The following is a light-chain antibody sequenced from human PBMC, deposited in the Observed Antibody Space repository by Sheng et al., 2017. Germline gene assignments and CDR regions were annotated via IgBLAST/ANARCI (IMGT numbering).Light chain of an antibody. J-gene: IGKJ4*02. CDR2: DAS. V-gene: IGKV3-11*01. CDR1: QSVSSY. CDR3: QQRGDWPPS. Sequence: EIVLTQSPATLSLSPGERATLSCRASQSVSSYLAWYQQKPGQAPRLLMYDASNRATGIPVRFSGSGSGTDFALTISSLEPDDFAVYFCQQRGDWPPSFGG.